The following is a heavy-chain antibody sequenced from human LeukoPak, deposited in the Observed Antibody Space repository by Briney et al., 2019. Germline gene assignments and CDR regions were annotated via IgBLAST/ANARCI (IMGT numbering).Heavy chain of an antibody. CDR1: GGTFSSYY. D-gene: IGHD2-21*02. J-gene: IGHJ4*02. CDR2: INHSGST. Sequence: SETLSLTCAVYGGTFSSYYWSWIRQPPGKGLEWIGGINHSGSTNYNPSQRSRVTISVDTSKTQFSLKRSSVTAEEAAVYYAANLQPGEYGWRTCCYSVDYWGQGTLVTVSS. CDR3: ANLQPGEYGWRTCCYSVDY. V-gene: IGHV4-34*08.